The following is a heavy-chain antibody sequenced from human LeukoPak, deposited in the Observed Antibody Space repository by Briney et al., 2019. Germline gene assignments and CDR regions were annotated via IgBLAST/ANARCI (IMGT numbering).Heavy chain of an antibody. CDR3: ARVLNCGSGTCYREDDY. J-gene: IGHJ4*02. CDR1: GVSFSGYY. V-gene: IGHV4-34*01. Sequence: PSETLSLTCAVYGVSFSGYYWSWIRQPPGKGLEWIGEINHSGSTNYNPSLKSRVTISVDTSRDQFSLRLSSVTAADTAVYYCARVLNCGSGTCYREDDYWGQGTLVTVSS. CDR2: INHSGST. D-gene: IGHD2-15*01.